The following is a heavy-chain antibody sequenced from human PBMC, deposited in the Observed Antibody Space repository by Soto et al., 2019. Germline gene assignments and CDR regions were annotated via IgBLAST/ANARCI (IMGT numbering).Heavy chain of an antibody. CDR2: ITSSSSHI. J-gene: IGHJ6*02. CDR1: GFTLTSYT. V-gene: IGHV3-21*01. D-gene: IGHD3-10*01. Sequence: GGSLRLSCAASGFTLTSYTMDWVRQASGKGLEWVSSITSSSSHIYYADSVKGRFTISRDNAGNSLYLQMNSLRAEDSAVYYCVRERGLSSFYGMDVWGQGTTVTVSS. CDR3: VRERGLSSFYGMDV.